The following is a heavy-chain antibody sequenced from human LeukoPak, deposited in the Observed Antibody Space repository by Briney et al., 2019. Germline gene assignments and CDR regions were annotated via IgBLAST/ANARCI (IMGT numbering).Heavy chain of an antibody. CDR2: INPNSGGT. V-gene: IGHV1-2*02. CDR3: ARAWREYFDWSPFDY. Sequence: ASVKVSCKASGYTFTGYYMHWVRQAPGQGLEWMGWINPNSGGTNYAQKFQGRVTMTRDTSISTAYVELSRLRSDDTAVYYCARAWREYFDWSPFDYWGQGTLVTVSS. J-gene: IGHJ4*02. D-gene: IGHD3-9*01. CDR1: GYTFTGYY.